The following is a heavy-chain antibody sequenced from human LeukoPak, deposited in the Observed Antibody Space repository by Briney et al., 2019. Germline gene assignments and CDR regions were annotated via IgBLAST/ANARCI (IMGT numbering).Heavy chain of an antibody. CDR2: MKPNSGNT. J-gene: IGHJ3*02. Sequence: ASLKVSCKASGYTFTSYDINWVRQATEQGLEWMGGMKPNSGNTGYAQKFQGRVTVTRNTSISTAYMELSSLRSEDTAVNYGARVGYYDSSGYYFLAFDIWGQGTMVTVSS. V-gene: IGHV1-8*01. D-gene: IGHD3-22*01. CDR3: ARVGYYDSSGYYFLAFDI. CDR1: GYTFTSYD.